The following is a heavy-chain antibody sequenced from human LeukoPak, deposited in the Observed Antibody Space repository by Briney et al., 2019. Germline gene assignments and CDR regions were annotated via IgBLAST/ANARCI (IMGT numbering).Heavy chain of an antibody. D-gene: IGHD6-19*01. CDR1: GGSISNYY. CDR3: ARGAFFQQWLAPFDY. V-gene: IGHV4-59*12. Sequence: SETLSLTCTVSGGSISNYYWSWIRQPPGKGLEWIGYIYYSGSTNYNPSLKSRVTISVDTSKNQFSLNLSSVTAADTAVYYCARGAFFQQWLAPFDYWGQGTLVTVSS. CDR2: IYYSGST. J-gene: IGHJ4*02.